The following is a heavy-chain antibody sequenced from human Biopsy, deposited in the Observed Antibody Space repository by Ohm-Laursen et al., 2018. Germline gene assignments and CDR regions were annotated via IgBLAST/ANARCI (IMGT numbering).Heavy chain of an antibody. CDR3: ARGMRSSGWPYFDA. CDR1: RASISNGGYF. Sequence: SQTLSLTCTVSRASISNGGYFCSCVRQRPGKGLEWFGHIYNSGNTYYHPSLQSRVTISIDTSKTQFSLRLASVTAADTAIYYSARGMRSSGWPYFDAWGQGTLVTVSS. D-gene: IGHD6-19*01. CDR2: IYNSGNT. J-gene: IGHJ4*02. V-gene: IGHV4-31*03.